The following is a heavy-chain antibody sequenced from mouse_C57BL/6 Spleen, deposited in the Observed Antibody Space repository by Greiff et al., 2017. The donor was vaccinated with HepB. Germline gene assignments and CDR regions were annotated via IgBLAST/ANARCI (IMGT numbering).Heavy chain of an antibody. V-gene: IGHV1-53*01. CDR2: INPSNGGT. CDR3: ARYPSYYGIGVDY. D-gene: IGHD1-1*01. CDR1: GYTFTSYW. Sequence: VQLQQSGTELVKPGASVKLSCKASGYTFTSYWMHWVKQRPGQGLEWIGNINPSNGGTNYNEKFKSKATLTVDKSSSTAYIQLSSLTSEDSAVYYCARYPSYYGIGVDYWGQGTSVTVSS. J-gene: IGHJ4*01.